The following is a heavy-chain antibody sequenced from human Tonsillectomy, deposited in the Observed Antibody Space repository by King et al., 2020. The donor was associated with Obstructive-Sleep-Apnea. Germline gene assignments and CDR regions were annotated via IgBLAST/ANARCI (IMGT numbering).Heavy chain of an antibody. Sequence: QLVQSGAEVKKPGASVKVSCKASGYTFTSYSITWVRQAPGQGLEWMGGISAYNGNTNSAQMLQGRVTITTDTSTSTAYMELRSLRSDDTAVYYCARGGYSSGWRYFDYWGQGTLVTVSS. D-gene: IGHD6-19*01. V-gene: IGHV1-18*01. J-gene: IGHJ4*02. CDR1: GYTFTSYS. CDR2: ISAYNGNT. CDR3: ARGGYSSGWRYFDY.